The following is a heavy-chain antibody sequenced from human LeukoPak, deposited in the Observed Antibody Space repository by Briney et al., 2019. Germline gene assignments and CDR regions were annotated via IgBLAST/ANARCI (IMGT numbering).Heavy chain of an antibody. J-gene: IGHJ1*01. V-gene: IGHV1-2*02. Sequence: ASVKVSCKASGYTFTGYYMHWVRQAPGQGLEWMGWINPNSGGTNYAQKFQGRVTMTRDTSISTAYMELSRLRSDDTAVYYCARAYYYDSSGYYAGFQHWGQGTLVTVSS. CDR3: ARAYYYDSSGYYAGFQH. CDR1: GYTFTGYY. D-gene: IGHD3-22*01. CDR2: INPNSGGT.